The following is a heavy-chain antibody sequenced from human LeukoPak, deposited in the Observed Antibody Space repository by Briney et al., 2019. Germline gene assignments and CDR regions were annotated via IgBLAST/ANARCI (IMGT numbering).Heavy chain of an antibody. V-gene: IGHV4-59*01. Sequence: PSETLSLTCTVSGGSISSYYWIWIRHPPGKGLEWIGYIYYSGSTNYIPSLKSRVTISVDTSKNHFSLKLSSVTAADTAVYCCARDLGFYGDYYFDYWGQGTLVTVSS. D-gene: IGHD4-17*01. CDR1: GGSISSYY. CDR2: IYYSGST. CDR3: ARDLGFYGDYYFDY. J-gene: IGHJ4*02.